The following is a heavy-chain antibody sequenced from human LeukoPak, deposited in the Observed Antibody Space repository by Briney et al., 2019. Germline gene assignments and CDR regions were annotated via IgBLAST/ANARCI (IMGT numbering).Heavy chain of an antibody. CDR1: GYTFTSYY. V-gene: IGHV1-46*01. CDR2: INPSGGST. D-gene: IGHD5-18*01. J-gene: IGHJ5*02. CDR3: AREDTAIASKYNWFDP. Sequence: ASVKVSCKASGYTFTSYYMHWVRQAPGQGLEWMGLINPSGGSTSYAQKFQGRVTMTRDTSTSTVYMELSSLRSEDTAVYYCAREDTAIASKYNWFDPWGQGTLVTVSS.